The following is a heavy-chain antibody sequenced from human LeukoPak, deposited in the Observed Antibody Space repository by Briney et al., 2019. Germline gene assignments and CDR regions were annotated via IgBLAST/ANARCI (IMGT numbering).Heavy chain of an antibody. CDR3: ARHHLRSGGITGTTGINWFDP. J-gene: IGHJ5*02. D-gene: IGHD1-7*01. CDR2: IYYSGST. Sequence: SETLSLTCTVSGDSISSTSYYWGWIRQPPGKGLEWIGSIYYSGSTYYNPSLKSRVTISLDTSKNQFSLKLSSVTAADTAVYYCARHHLRSGGITGTTGINWFDPWGQGTLVTVSS. V-gene: IGHV4-39*07. CDR1: GDSISSTSYY.